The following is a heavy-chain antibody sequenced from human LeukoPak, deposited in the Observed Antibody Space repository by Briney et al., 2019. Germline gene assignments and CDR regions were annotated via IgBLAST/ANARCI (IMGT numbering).Heavy chain of an antibody. J-gene: IGHJ6*03. V-gene: IGHV1-18*01. CDR1: GYTFTNFA. CDR2: INPSNGNT. CDR3: ARGRIPARLRELGVVTDRHYYMDV. Sequence: ASVKVSCKASGYTFTNFAISWVRQAPGQGLEWMGWINPSNGNTKYALKVQGRVTMTTDTSKSTAYMEPRSLSPDDTAVFYCARGRIPARLRELGVVTDRHYYMDVWGKGTTVTVSS. D-gene: IGHD3-3*01.